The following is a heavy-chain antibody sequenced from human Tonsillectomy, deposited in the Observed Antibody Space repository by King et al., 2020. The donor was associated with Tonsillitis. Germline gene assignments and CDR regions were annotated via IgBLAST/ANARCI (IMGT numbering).Heavy chain of an antibody. J-gene: IGHJ4*02. Sequence: VQLVESGGGLVQPGGSLRLSCAASGFTFSSYAMSWVRQAPGKGLEWVSAISGSGGSTYYADSVKGRFTISRDNSKNTLYLQMNSLRAEDTAVYYCAKELPWHYYSSGYFAPDYFDYWGQGTLVTVSS. D-gene: IGHD3-22*01. CDR2: ISGSGGST. CDR1: GFTFSSYA. CDR3: AKELPWHYYSSGYFAPDYFDY. V-gene: IGHV3-23*04.